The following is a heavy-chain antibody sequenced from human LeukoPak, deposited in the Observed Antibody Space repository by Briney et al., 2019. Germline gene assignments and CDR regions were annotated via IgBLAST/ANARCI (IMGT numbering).Heavy chain of an antibody. Sequence: GGSLRLSCAASGFTFSTYGMNWVRQAPGKGLLGVSYISSFITNVYYADSVKGRFTISRDKARNSLYLQMNSLRDEDTAVYYCARGTYYSDCWGQGTLVTVSS. CDR2: ISSFITNV. CDR3: ARGTYYSDC. CDR1: GFTFSTYG. J-gene: IGHJ4*02. V-gene: IGHV3-48*02.